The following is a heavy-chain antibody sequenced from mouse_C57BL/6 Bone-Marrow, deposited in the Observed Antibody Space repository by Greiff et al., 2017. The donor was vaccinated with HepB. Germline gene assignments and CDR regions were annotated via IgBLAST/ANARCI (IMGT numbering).Heavy chain of an antibody. CDR2: IYPGSGST. J-gene: IGHJ2*01. D-gene: IGHD1-1*01. V-gene: IGHV1-39*01. Sequence: VQLQQSGPELVKPGASVKISCKASGYSFTDYNMNWVKQSNGKSLEWIGDIYPGSGSTNYNEKFKSKATLTVDTSSSTAYMQLSSLTSEDSAVYYCARPSYYYGSSYFDYWGQGTTLTVSS. CDR1: GYSFTDYN. CDR3: ARPSYYYGSSYFDY.